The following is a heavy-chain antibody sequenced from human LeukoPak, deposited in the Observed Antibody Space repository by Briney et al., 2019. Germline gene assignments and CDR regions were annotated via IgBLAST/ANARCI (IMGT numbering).Heavy chain of an antibody. D-gene: IGHD6-13*01. V-gene: IGHV3-11*01. CDR3: ASPYSSSWLPDAFDI. CDR1: GLTFSDYY. CDR2: ISSSGSTI. Sequence: GGSLRLSCAASGLTFSDYYMSWIRQAPGKGLEWVSYISSSGSTIYYADSVKGRFTISRDNAKNSLYLQMNSLRAEDTAVYYCASPYSSSWLPDAFDIWGQGTMVTVSS. J-gene: IGHJ3*02.